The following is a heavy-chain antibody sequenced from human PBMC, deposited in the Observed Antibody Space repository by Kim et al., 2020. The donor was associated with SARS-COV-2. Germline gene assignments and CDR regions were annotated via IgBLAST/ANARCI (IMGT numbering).Heavy chain of an antibody. Sequence: GGSLRLSCAASGFTFSSDWMSWVRQAPGKGLEWVANIKQDGSEKYYVDSVKVRFTISRDNAKNSLYLQMNSLRAEDTAVYYCARTAPTTVYDYWGQGTLVTVSS. CDR1: GFTFSSDW. D-gene: IGHD4-17*01. V-gene: IGHV3-7*03. J-gene: IGHJ4*02. CDR2: IKQDGSEK. CDR3: ARTAPTTVYDY.